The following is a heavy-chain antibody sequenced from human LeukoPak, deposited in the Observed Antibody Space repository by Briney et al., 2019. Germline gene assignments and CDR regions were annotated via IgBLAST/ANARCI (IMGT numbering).Heavy chain of an antibody. V-gene: IGHV5-51*01. CDR2: IYPGDSDT. CDR3: ARLAAPRDPFDI. J-gene: IGHJ3*02. CDR1: GYSFTSYW. Sequence: GESLKISCKGSGYSFTSYWIGWGRQMPGKGLGGGGIIYPGDSDTRYSPSFQGQVTISVDKSISTAYLQWSSLKASDTAMYYCARLAAPRDPFDIWGQGTMVTVSS. D-gene: IGHD6-19*01.